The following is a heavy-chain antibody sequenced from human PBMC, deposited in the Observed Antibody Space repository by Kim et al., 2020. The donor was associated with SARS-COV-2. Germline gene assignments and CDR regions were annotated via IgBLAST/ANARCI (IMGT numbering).Heavy chain of an antibody. V-gene: IGHV1-2*02. CDR3: ARDSILDRDGYKQADY. CDR1: GYTFTGYY. J-gene: IGHJ4*02. D-gene: IGHD5-12*01. CDR2: INPNSGGT. Sequence: ASVKVSCKASGYTFTGYYMHWVRQAPGQGLEWMGWINPNSGGTNYAQKFQGRVTMTRDTSISTAYMELSRLRSDDTAVYYCARDSILDRDGYKQADYWGQGTLVTVSS.